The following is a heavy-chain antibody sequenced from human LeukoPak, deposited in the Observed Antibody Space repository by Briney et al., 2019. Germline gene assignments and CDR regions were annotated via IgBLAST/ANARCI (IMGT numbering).Heavy chain of an antibody. CDR3: ARRWDYYDSSGYYPLDY. J-gene: IGHJ4*02. CDR2: MNPNSGNT. CDR1: GYTFTSYD. D-gene: IGHD3-22*01. Sequence: ASEKVSCKASGYTFTSYDINWVRQATGQGLEWMGWMNPNSGNTGYAQKFQGRVTMTRNTSISTAYMELSSLRSEDTAVYYCARRWDYYDSSGYYPLDYWGQGTLVTVSS. V-gene: IGHV1-8*01.